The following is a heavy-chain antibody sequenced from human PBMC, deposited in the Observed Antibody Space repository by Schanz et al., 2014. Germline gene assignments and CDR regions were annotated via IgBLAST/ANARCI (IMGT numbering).Heavy chain of an antibody. D-gene: IGHD6-19*01. J-gene: IGHJ4*02. Sequence: VQLVESGGGVVQPGRSLTLSCAVSTSLFSRSVIHWVRQAPGKGLEWVAVMWNDGIKAYYADSGKGRFTISRDNSKNTVYLQMNSLRTGDTAMYYCARDPDTSAWHPYFDTWGQGTLVTVSS. CDR3: ARDPDTSAWHPYFDT. CDR1: TSLFSRSV. CDR2: MWNDGIKA. V-gene: IGHV3-30*04.